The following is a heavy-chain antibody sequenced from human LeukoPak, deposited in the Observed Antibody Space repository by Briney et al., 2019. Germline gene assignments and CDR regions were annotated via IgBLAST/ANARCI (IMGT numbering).Heavy chain of an antibody. V-gene: IGHV3-53*01. J-gene: IGHJ4*02. Sequence: PGGSLRLSCAASGFTVSTNYMSWVRQAPGKGLEWVSVIYTGGTTNYADSVRGRFTISRDNSKNTLYLQMDSLRAGDTAVYYCASGLTSVDWDDCWGQGTLVTVSS. CDR2: IYTGGTT. CDR3: ASGLTSVDWDDC. D-gene: IGHD5-12*01. CDR1: GFTVSTNY.